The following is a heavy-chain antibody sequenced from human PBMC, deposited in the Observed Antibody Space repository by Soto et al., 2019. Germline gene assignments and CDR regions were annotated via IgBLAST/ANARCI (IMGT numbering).Heavy chain of an antibody. CDR2: IWYDGSNK. Sequence: QVQVVESGGGVVQPGRSLRLSCTVSGFTFSGHAMHWVRQAPGKGLEWVAQIWYDGSNKYYADSVKGRFTISRDNSKNILYVQMDSLRVDDTAVYYCARDGQSLAPYALAVWGQGTAVTVSS. CDR1: GFTFSGHA. CDR3: ARDGQSLAPYALAV. D-gene: IGHD6-19*01. V-gene: IGHV3-33*01. J-gene: IGHJ6*02.